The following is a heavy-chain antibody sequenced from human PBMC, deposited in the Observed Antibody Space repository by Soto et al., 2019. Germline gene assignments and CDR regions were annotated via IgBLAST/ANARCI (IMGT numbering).Heavy chain of an antibody. CDR3: ARAYYYDSSGYYPVDN. J-gene: IGHJ4*02. D-gene: IGHD3-22*01. Sequence: GASVQVSCKASGNTFTNYGITWVRQAPGQGLEWMGWISTYNGNTNYAQNLQGRVTMTTDTSTNTAYMELRTLRSDDTAVYYCARAYYYDSSGYYPVDNWGQGTLVAVSS. V-gene: IGHV1-18*01. CDR2: ISTYNGNT. CDR1: GNTFTNYG.